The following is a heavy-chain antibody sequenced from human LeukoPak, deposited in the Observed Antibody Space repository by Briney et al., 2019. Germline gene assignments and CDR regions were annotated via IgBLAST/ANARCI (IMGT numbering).Heavy chain of an antibody. V-gene: IGHV4-38-2*02. D-gene: IGHD5-24*01. Sequence: PSETLSLTCTVSGYSISSGYYRGWIRQPPGKGLEWIGSIYHSGSTYYNPSLKSRVTISVDTSKNQFSLKLSSGTAADTAVYYCARDGYNLWAFDIWGQGTMVTVSS. J-gene: IGHJ3*02. CDR2: IYHSGST. CDR1: GYSISSGYY. CDR3: ARDGYNLWAFDI.